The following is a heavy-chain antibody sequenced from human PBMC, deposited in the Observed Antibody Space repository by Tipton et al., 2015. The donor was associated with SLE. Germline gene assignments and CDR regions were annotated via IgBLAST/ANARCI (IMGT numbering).Heavy chain of an antibody. Sequence: RSLRLSCAASGFTFSTYGMHWVRQAPGKGLEWVAIIWYDGSYKYYADSVKGRFTISRDNSKNTLYLQMNSLRAEDTAVYYCAKVVAAAWGGFDCWGQGTLVTVSS. CDR3: AKVVAAAWGGFDC. V-gene: IGHV3-33*06. J-gene: IGHJ4*02. CDR2: IWYDGSYK. D-gene: IGHD6-13*01. CDR1: GFTFSTYG.